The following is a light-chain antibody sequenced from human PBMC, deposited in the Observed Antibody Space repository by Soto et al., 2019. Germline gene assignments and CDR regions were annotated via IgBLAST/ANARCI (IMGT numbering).Light chain of an antibody. V-gene: IGLV2-14*01. CDR2: EVS. CDR1: SSGVGAYNY. J-gene: IGLJ3*02. CDR3: SSYSISSTFWL. Sequence: SALTQPASVSGSPGQSITISCTGTSSGVGAYNYVSWYQQPPGKAPKLIISEVSDRPSGVSYRFSGSRSGNTASLTISGLQAEDEADYYCSSYSISSTFWLFGGGTKLTVL.